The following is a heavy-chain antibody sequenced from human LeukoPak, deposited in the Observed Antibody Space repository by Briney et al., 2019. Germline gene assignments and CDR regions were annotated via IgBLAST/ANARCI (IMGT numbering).Heavy chain of an antibody. J-gene: IGHJ4*02. CDR1: GFTFSSYS. V-gene: IGHV3-21*01. Sequence: GGSLRLSCAASGFTFSSYSMHWVRQAPGEGLEWVSYISSSSSYIYYADSVKGRFTISREYAKNSLYLQMNSLRAEDTAVFYCARDLGTTVTTINYWGQGTLGTVSS. D-gene: IGHD4-17*01. CDR3: ARDLGTTVTTINY. CDR2: ISSSSSYI.